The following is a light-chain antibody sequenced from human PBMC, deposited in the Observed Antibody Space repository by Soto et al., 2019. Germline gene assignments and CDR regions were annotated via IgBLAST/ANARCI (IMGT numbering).Light chain of an antibody. CDR3: QQDNEWPLT. Sequence: EIGMTQSPATLSVSPGERAILSCRASQSVSNNLAWYQQKPGQAPSLLIYHASTRASGIPARFSGSGSGTEFTLTISGLQSEAFAVYYCQQDNEWPLTFGGGTKVEIK. J-gene: IGKJ4*01. V-gene: IGKV3-15*01. CDR2: HAS. CDR1: QSVSNN.